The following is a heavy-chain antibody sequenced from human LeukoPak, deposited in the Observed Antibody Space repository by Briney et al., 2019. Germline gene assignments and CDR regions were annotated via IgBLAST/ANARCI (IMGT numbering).Heavy chain of an antibody. V-gene: IGHV4-39*07. CDR3: ARDKEDGGNSRFDY. D-gene: IGHD4-23*01. J-gene: IGHJ4*02. CDR1: CGSISSSSYY. Sequence: SETLSLTCTVSCGSISSSSYYWGWIRQPPGKGLEWIGSIYYSGSTYYNPSLKSRVTISVDTSKNQFSLRLSSVTAADTAVYYCARDKEDGGNSRFDYWGQGSLVTVSS. CDR2: IYYSGST.